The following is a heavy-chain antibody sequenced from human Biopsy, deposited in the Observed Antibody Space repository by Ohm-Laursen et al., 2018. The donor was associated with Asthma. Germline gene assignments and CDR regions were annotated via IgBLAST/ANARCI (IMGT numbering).Heavy chain of an antibody. J-gene: IGHJ6*02. CDR2: IYHRGST. CDR3: ARDYYDFWNRSVYTYFGMDV. D-gene: IGHD3-3*01. V-gene: IGHV4-31*02. CDR1: GYSISNGGYY. Sequence: SQTLSLTWSVSGYSISNGGYYWTWVRQRPGKGLEWIGNIYHRGSTKYNPSLKSRLSFSVYTSKNQFSLKLSSVTAADTAIYFCARDYYDFWNRSVYTYFGMDVWGRGTTVVVSS.